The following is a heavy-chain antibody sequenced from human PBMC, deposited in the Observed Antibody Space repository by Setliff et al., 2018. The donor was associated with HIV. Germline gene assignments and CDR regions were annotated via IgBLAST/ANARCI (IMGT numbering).Heavy chain of an antibody. Sequence: ASVKVSCKASGYTFTTYSLHWVRQAPGQSLEWMGWINVGKGDTKSSQKFQGRISSTRDTSANTAYMELSSLRSDDTAVYFCARGALLAVFDFDHWGQGTQVTVSS. CDR1: GYTFTTYS. CDR3: ARGALLAVFDFDH. J-gene: IGHJ4*02. V-gene: IGHV1-3*01. CDR2: INVGKGDT. D-gene: IGHD3-10*01.